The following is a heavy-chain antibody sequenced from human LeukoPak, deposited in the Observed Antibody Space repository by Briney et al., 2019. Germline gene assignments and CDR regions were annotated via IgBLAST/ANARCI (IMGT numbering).Heavy chain of an antibody. CDR2: IYYSGST. J-gene: IGHJ5*02. Sequence: SQTLSLTCTVSGGSISSSSCYWGWIRQPPGKGLEWIGSIYYSGSTYYNPSLKSRVTISVDTSKNQFSPKLSSVTAADTAVYYCARDPWPATRHHWFELWGQGTLVTVSS. CDR1: GGSISSSSCY. CDR3: ARDPWPATRHHWFEL. V-gene: IGHV4-39*07.